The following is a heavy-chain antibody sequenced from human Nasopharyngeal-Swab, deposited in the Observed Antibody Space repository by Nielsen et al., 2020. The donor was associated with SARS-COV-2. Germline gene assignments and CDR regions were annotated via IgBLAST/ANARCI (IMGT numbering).Heavy chain of an antibody. D-gene: IGHD3-22*01. J-gene: IGHJ4*02. CDR2: IKQDGSEK. CDR3: ARDSKTYYYDSSGYYYEYYFDY. V-gene: IGHV3-7*01. CDR1: GFTFSSYW. Sequence: GESLKISCAASGFTFSSYWMSWVRQVPGKGLEWVANIKQDGSEKYYVDSVKGRFTISRDNAKNSLYLQMNSLRAEDTAVYYCARDSKTYYYDSSGYYYEYYFDYWGQGTLVTVSS.